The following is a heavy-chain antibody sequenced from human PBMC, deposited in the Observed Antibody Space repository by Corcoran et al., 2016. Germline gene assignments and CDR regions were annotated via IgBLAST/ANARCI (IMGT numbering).Heavy chain of an antibody. CDR2: IIPIFGTA. CDR3: ARNCDTAMVRFSYYYGMDV. D-gene: IGHD5-18*01. J-gene: IGHJ6*02. V-gene: IGHV1-69*01. Sequence: QVQLVQSGAEVKKPGSSVKVSCKASGGTFSSYAISWVRQAPGQGLEWMGGIIPIFGTANYAQKFQGRVTITADESTSTAYMELSSLRSEDTAVYYCARNCDTAMVRFSYYYGMDVWGQGTTVTVSS. CDR1: GGTFSSYA.